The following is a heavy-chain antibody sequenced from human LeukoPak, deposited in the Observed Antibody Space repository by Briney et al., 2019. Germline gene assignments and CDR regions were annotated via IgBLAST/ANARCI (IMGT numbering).Heavy chain of an antibody. CDR1: GFTFSSYA. Sequence: PGGSLRLSCAASGFTFSSYAMSWVRQAPGRGLEWVSAISGSGGSTYYADSVKGRFTISRDNSKNTLYLQMNSLRAEDTAVYFCAKGGAYDILASYYRVAWGSYFDYWGQGTLVTVSS. D-gene: IGHD3-9*01. CDR2: ISGSGGST. CDR3: AKGGAYDILASYYRVAWGSYFDY. V-gene: IGHV3-23*01. J-gene: IGHJ4*02.